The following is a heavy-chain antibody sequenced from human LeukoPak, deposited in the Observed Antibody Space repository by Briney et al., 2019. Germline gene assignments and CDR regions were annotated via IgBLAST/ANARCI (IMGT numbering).Heavy chain of an antibody. CDR3: ARTQFTMVRGVAIPLFDY. CDR1: GFTFNRSW. D-gene: IGHD3-10*01. Sequence: GGSLRLSCAASGFTFNRSWMSWVRQAPGKGLEWVANIKQDGSEKYYVDSVKGRFTISRDNAKNSLYLQMNSLRAEETAVFYCARTQFTMVRGVAIPLFDYWGQGTLVTVSS. CDR2: IKQDGSEK. J-gene: IGHJ4*02. V-gene: IGHV3-7*03.